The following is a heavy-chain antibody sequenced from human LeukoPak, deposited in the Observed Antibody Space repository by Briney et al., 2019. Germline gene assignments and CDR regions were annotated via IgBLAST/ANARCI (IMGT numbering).Heavy chain of an antibody. Sequence: PPETLSLTCTVSGGSISTYYWNWIRQPPGKGLEWIGYFSYSGSTSHNPSLKGRVTISGDTSKNQFSLKLSSVTAADTAFYYCARTYSSSLVFDYWGQGTLVTVSS. CDR2: FSYSGST. J-gene: IGHJ4*02. CDR3: ARTYSSSLVFDY. V-gene: IGHV4-59*01. CDR1: GGSISTYY. D-gene: IGHD6-6*01.